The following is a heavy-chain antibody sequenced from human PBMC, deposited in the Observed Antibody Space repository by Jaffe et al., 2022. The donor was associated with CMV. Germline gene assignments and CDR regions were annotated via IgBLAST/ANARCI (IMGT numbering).Heavy chain of an antibody. Sequence: EVQLVESGGGLVQPGGSLRLSCAASGFTFSSYWMSWVRQAPGKGLEWVANIKQDGSEKYYVDSVKGRFTISRDNAKNSLYLQMNSLRAEDTAVYYCARAPAAGVYYYYYGMDVWGQGTTVTVSS. V-gene: IGHV3-7*01. CDR1: GFTFSSYW. CDR2: IKQDGSEK. CDR3: ARAPAAGVYYYYYGMDV. D-gene: IGHD6-13*01. J-gene: IGHJ6*02.